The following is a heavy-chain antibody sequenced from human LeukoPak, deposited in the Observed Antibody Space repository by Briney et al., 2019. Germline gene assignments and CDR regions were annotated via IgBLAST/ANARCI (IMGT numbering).Heavy chain of an antibody. CDR3: TRDRGDRGWPDAFDV. CDR2: TYYRSKWYY. Sequence: SQTLSLTCAISGDSVSSNSASWIWIGQSPSRGLEWLGRTYYRSKWYYDYALSLKSRININPDTSKNQFSLHLSSVTPDDTAVYYCTRDRGDRGWPDAFDVWGQGTMVTVSS. CDR1: GDSVSSNSAS. D-gene: IGHD3-10*01. J-gene: IGHJ3*01. V-gene: IGHV6-1*01.